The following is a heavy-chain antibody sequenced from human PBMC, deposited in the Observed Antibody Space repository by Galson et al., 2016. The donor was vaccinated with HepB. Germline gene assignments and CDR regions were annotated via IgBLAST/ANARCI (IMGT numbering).Heavy chain of an antibody. CDR3: VKASDRGHDDMFFDY. D-gene: IGHD5-12*01. CDR1: GFTFSSYA. Sequence: SGAEVKKPGESLRLSCAASGFTFSSYAMHWVRQAPGKGLEWVSSISRSGGVPYYTDSVKGRFTISRDNSKNTMHLQMNSLRAEDTALYYCVKASDRGHDDMFFDYWGQGTLVTVSS. V-gene: IGHV3-23*01. CDR2: ISRSGGVP. J-gene: IGHJ4*02.